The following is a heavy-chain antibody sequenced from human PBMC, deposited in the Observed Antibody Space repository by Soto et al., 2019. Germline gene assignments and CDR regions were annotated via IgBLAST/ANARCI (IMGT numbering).Heavy chain of an antibody. D-gene: IGHD4-17*01. J-gene: IGHJ3*02. Sequence: PSETLSLTCTVSGGSISSSSYYWGWIRQPPGKGLEWIGGIYYSGSTYHNPSLKSRVTISVDTSKNQFSLKLSSVTAADTAVYYCAKTTVVTFGEDAFDIWGQGTMVTVSS. CDR2: IYYSGST. CDR3: AKTTVVTFGEDAFDI. CDR1: GGSISSSSYY. V-gene: IGHV4-39*01.